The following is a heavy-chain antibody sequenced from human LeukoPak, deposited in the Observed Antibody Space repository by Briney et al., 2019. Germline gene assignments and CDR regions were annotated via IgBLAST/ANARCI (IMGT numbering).Heavy chain of an antibody. Sequence: GGSLRLSCAASGFTFSSYEMNWVRQAPGKGLEWVSYISSSGSTIYYADSVKGRFTISRDNAKNSLYLQMNSLRAEDTAVYYCAREGDSGYDPFDYWGQGTLVTVSS. CDR2: ISSSGSTI. CDR3: AREGDSGYDPFDY. J-gene: IGHJ4*02. V-gene: IGHV3-48*03. D-gene: IGHD5-12*01. CDR1: GFTFSSYE.